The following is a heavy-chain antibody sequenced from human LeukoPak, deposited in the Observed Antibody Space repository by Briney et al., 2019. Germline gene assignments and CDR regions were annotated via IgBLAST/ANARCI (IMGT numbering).Heavy chain of an antibody. Sequence: GGSLRLSCAASGFTFSSYEMNWVRQAPGKGLEWVSYISSSGSTIYYADSVKGRFTISRDNAKNSLYLQMNSLRAEDTAVYYCARLSAMLRGPEAFYYFEYWGQGTLVTVSP. J-gene: IGHJ4*02. D-gene: IGHD3-10*01. CDR1: GFTFSSYE. CDR3: ARLSAMLRGPEAFYYFEY. V-gene: IGHV3-48*03. CDR2: ISSSGSTI.